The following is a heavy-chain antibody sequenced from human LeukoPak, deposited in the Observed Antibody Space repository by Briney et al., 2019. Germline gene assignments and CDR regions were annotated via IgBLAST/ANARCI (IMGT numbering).Heavy chain of an antibody. D-gene: IGHD2-15*01. V-gene: IGHV1-8*01. CDR3: ARDSPPLRYCSGGSCYSKGTDY. CDR2: MNPNSGNT. J-gene: IGHJ4*02. CDR1: GYTFTSYD. Sequence: GASVKVSCKASGYTFTSYDINWVRQATGQGLEWMGWMNPNSGNTGYAQKFQGRVTMTRNTSISTAYMELSSLRSEDTAVYYCARDSPPLRYCSGGSCYSKGTDYWGQGTLVTVSS.